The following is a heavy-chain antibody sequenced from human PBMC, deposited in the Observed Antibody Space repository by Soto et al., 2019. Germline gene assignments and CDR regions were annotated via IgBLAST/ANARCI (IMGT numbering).Heavy chain of an antibody. Sequence: EVQLVESGGGLVPPGGSVRLSCAASGFIFKMYWMHWVRHSPGTGLVWILRIYNDGTYSDYADSVRGRFTISRYNVNDTLYLQMNNLRAEGSGLYYCTRGPRPIATGTGAYWGQGTQVTVSS. J-gene: IGHJ4*02. CDR1: GFIFKMYW. CDR2: IYNDGTYS. D-gene: IGHD3-10*01. V-gene: IGHV3-74*01. CDR3: TRGPRPIATGTGAY.